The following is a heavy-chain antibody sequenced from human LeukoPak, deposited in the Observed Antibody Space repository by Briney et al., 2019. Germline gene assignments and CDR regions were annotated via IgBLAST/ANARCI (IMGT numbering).Heavy chain of an antibody. CDR3: ARESSSWLYYYYYYYMDV. CDR1: XXTXXSXX. Sequence: GASVXXSXKXSXXTXXSXXMXXXRXXPGQGLEWMGIINPSGGSTSYAQKFQGRVTMTRDMSTSTVYMELSSLRSEDTAVYYCARESSSWLYYYYYYYMDVWGKGTTVTVSS. D-gene: IGHD6-13*01. V-gene: IGHV1-46*01. J-gene: IGHJ6*03. CDR2: INPSGGST.